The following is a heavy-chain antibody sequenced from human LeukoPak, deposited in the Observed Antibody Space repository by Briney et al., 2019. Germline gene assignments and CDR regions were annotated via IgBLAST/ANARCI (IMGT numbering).Heavy chain of an antibody. J-gene: IGHJ3*02. Sequence: SGPTLVNPTQTLTLTCTFSGFSLSTSGMCVSWIRQPPGKALEWLARIDWDDDKYYSTSLKTRLTISKDTSKNQVVLTMTNMDPVDTATYYCARIRLGYYDSSGSAFDIWGQGTMVTVSS. CDR3: ARIRLGYYDSSGSAFDI. CDR2: IDWDDDK. D-gene: IGHD3-22*01. CDR1: GFSLSTSGMC. V-gene: IGHV2-70*11.